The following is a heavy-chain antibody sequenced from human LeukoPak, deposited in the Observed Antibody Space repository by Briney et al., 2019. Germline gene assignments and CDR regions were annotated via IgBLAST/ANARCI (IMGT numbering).Heavy chain of an antibody. CDR3: AKGIVGATRKINFFDY. V-gene: IGHV3-23*01. Sequence: PGGSLRLSCAASGFTFSSYARGWVRQVPGKGLEWVSAISGSGGSTYYADSVKGRFTISRDNSKNTLYLQMNSLRAEDTAVYYCAKGIVGATRKINFFDYWGQGTLVTVSS. D-gene: IGHD1-26*01. J-gene: IGHJ4*02. CDR2: ISGSGGST. CDR1: GFTFSSYA.